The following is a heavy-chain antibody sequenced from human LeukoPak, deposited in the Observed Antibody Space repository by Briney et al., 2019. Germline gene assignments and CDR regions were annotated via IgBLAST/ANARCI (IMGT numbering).Heavy chain of an antibody. CDR1: GGTFSSYA. V-gene: IGHV1-69*05. D-gene: IGHD2-2*01. CDR3: ARDNSCISSSCGNSYMDV. J-gene: IGHJ6*03. CDR2: IIPIFRTA. Sequence: ASVKVSCKASGGTFSSYAISWVRQAPGQGLEWMGGIIPIFRTANYAQKFQGRVTMTTDESTGTAYMELSSLRSEDTAVYYCARDNSCISSSCGNSYMDVWGKGTTVTVSS.